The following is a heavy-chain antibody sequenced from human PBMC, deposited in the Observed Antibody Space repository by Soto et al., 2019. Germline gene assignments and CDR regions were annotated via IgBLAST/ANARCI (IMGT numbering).Heavy chain of an antibody. CDR1: GLSIGSSA. CDR2: IIGSGDTT. D-gene: IGHD3-22*01. J-gene: IGHJ4*02. Sequence: EVQLLESGGGLVQPGGSLRLSCAASGLSIGSSAMSWVRQAPGKGLEWVSMIIGSGDTTYYADSVEGRFTISRDRSKNKLYRQMNSLRVEDTAVYYCARDRGDNSGSPIFDFWGQGPLVNVSS. CDR3: ARDRGDNSGSPIFDF. V-gene: IGHV3-23*01.